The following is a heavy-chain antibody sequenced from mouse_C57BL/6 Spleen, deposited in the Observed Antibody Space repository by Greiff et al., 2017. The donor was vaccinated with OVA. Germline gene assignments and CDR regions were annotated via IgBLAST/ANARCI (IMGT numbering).Heavy chain of an antibody. V-gene: IGHV6-6*01. CDR2: IRHKGNSHAN. Sequence: EVLLVESGGGLVKPGGSMKLSCAASGFTFSDAWMDWVRQSPEQGLEWVAVIRHKGNSHANYYAESVKGRVTISRDDSTSSVYLQMSSLRAEDTGVYYCTRGVPYDSKDYWGQGTSVTVSS. J-gene: IGHJ4*01. D-gene: IGHD2-5*01. CDR1: GFTFSDAW. CDR3: TRGVPYDSKDY.